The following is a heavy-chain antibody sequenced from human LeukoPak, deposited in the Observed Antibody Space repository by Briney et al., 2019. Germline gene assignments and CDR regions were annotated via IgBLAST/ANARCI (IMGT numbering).Heavy chain of an antibody. CDR3: ARGGYYDTSGYSHDAFDI. D-gene: IGHD3-22*01. CDR1: GGSFSGYY. J-gene: IGHJ3*02. CDR2: INHSGST. Sequence: PSEILSLTCAVYGGSFSGYYWRWIRQPPGKGLEWIGEINHSGSTNYNPSLKSRVTISVDTSKNQFSLKRSSVTAADTAVYYCARGGYYDTSGYSHDAFDIWGQGTMVTVSS. V-gene: IGHV4-34*01.